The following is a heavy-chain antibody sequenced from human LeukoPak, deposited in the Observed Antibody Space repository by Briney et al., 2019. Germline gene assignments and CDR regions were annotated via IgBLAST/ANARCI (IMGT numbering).Heavy chain of an antibody. CDR3: ARGGTDSSSSNPFDY. CDR1: VGTFSA. Sequence: SVSVSCTASVGTFSAFSWVRRAPGQGLEWMGRIIPNFGTATNALKFLGRITLSADESTNTIYIELSTHRSDDTAVYYCARGGTDSSSSNPFDYWGQGTLVTVSS. V-gene: IGHV1-69*01. CDR2: IIPNFGTA. D-gene: IGHD6-13*01. J-gene: IGHJ4*02.